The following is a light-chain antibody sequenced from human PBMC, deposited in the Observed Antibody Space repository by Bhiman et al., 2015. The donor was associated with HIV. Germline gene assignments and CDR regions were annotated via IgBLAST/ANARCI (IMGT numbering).Light chain of an antibody. Sequence: QSALTQPRSVSGSPGQSVTISCTGTSSDVGDYNYVSRYQQHPGKAPKLIVYAVTQRPSGVPDRFSGSKSGNTASLIISGLQAEDEADYYCSSYAHSYTSLFGGGTKVTVL. V-gene: IGLV2-11*01. J-gene: IGLJ1*01. CDR2: AVT. CDR1: SSDVGDYNY. CDR3: SSYAHSYTSL.